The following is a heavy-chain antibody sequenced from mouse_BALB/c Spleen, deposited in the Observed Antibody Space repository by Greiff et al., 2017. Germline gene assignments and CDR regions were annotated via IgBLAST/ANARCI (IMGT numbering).Heavy chain of an antibody. V-gene: IGHV5-17*02. CDR2: ISSGSSTI. CDR3: ARDYYGSSYVVFAY. D-gene: IGHD1-1*01. CDR1: GFTFSSFG. J-gene: IGHJ3*01. Sequence: EVKLVESGGGLVQPGGSRKLSCAASGFTFSSFGMHWVRQAPEKGLEWVAYISSGSSTIYYADTVKGRFTISRDNPKNTLFLQMTSLRSEDTAMYYCARDYYGSSYVVFAYWGQGTLVTVSA.